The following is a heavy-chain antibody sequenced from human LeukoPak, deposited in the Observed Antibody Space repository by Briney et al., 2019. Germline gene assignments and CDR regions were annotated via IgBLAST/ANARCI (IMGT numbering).Heavy chain of an antibody. D-gene: IGHD6-13*01. J-gene: IGHJ1*01. CDR1: GYTFTSYD. CDR3: ATGARKDGEQQLARGYFQH. Sequence: ASVKVSCKASGYTFTSYDINWVRQATGQGLEWMGGIIPIFGTANYAQKFQGRVTITTDESTSTAYMELSSLRSEDTAVYYCATGARKDGEQQLARGYFQHWGQGTLVTVSS. V-gene: IGHV1-69*05. CDR2: IIPIFGTA.